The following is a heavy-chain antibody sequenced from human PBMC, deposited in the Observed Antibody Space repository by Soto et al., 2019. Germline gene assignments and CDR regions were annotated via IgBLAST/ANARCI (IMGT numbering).Heavy chain of an antibody. CDR1: GGSISSINW. Sequence: QVQLRESGPGLVKPSGTLSLTCAVSGGSISSINWWSWVRQPPGKGLEWIGEIYHSGSTNYNPSLKSRVTISVDKSKNQFSLKLSFVTAADTAVYYCARVSGSYYYGMDVWGQGTTVTVSS. V-gene: IGHV4-4*02. J-gene: IGHJ6*02. CDR3: ARVSGSYYYGMDV. CDR2: IYHSGST. D-gene: IGHD1-26*01.